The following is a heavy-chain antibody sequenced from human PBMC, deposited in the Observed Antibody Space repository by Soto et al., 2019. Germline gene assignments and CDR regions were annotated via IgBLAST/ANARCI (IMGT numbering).Heavy chain of an antibody. CDR2: IFSGGYT. CDR1: GFTVSSNY. Sequence: GGSLRLSCAACGFTVSSNYMSWVRQAPGKGLEWVSVIFSGGYTYYADSVKGRFTISRDKSKNTLYLQMNALRPEDTAVYYCATTFPLFSWGQGTLVTVSS. J-gene: IGHJ4*02. CDR3: ATTFPLFS. V-gene: IGHV3-66*01. D-gene: IGHD3-3*01.